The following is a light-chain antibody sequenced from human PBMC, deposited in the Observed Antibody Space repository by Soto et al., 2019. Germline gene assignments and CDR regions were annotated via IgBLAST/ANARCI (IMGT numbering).Light chain of an antibody. CDR2: GNN. CDR3: QSYDSSLSGCV. J-gene: IGLJ1*01. CDR1: SSNIGADYD. V-gene: IGLV1-40*01. Sequence: QSVLTQPPSVSGAPGQRVTISCTGSSSNIGADYDVHWYQQLPGTAPKLLISGNNIRPSGVPDRFSGSKSGTSASLAIAGLQAEDEADYYCQSYDSSLSGCVFGTGTQLTVL.